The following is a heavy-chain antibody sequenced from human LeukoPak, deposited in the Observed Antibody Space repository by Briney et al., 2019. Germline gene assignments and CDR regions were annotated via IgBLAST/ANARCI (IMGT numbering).Heavy chain of an antibody. CDR1: GYTFTSYG. Sequence: ASVKVSCKASGYTFTSYGISWVRQAPGQGLEWMGWISAYNGNTNYAQKYQARVTMTTDTSTSTAYMELRSLRSDGTAVYYCARVAAAGTSGVDYWGQGTLVTVSS. CDR3: ARVAAAGTSGVDY. J-gene: IGHJ4*02. D-gene: IGHD6-13*01. CDR2: ISAYNGNT. V-gene: IGHV1-18*01.